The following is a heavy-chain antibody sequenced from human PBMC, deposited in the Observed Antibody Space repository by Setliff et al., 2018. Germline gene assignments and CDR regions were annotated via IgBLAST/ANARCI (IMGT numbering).Heavy chain of an antibody. D-gene: IGHD3-22*01. CDR1: GGTFSSYA. CDR3: ARDGNDSSGYIFDY. CDR2: IIPILGIA. V-gene: IGHV1-69*10. Sequence: SVKVSCKAPGGTFSSYAISWVRQAPGQGLEWMGGIIPILGIANYAQKFQGRVTITADESTSTAYMELSSLRSEDTAVYYCARDGNDSSGYIFDYWGQGTLVTVSS. J-gene: IGHJ4*02.